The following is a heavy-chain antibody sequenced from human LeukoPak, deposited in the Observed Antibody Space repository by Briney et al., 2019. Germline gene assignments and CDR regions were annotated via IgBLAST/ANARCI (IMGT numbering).Heavy chain of an antibody. V-gene: IGHV4-38-2*01. CDR1: GYSISSGYY. CDR2: IYHSGST. CDR3: ARHYYGSPLDC. J-gene: IGHJ4*01. D-gene: IGHD3-10*01. Sequence: SETLSLTCAVSGYSISSGYYWGWIRQPPGKGLEWIGSIYHSGSTYYNPSLKSRVTISVDTSKNQFSLKLSSVTAADTAVYYCARHYYGSPLDCWGQEPWSPSPQ.